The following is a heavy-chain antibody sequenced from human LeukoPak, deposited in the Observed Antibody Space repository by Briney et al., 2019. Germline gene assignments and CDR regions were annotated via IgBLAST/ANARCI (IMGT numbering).Heavy chain of an antibody. V-gene: IGHV4-38-2*01. CDR2: IYHSGST. CDR3: ARNTTEVVTAKWFDP. Sequence: PSETLSLTCAVSGYSISSGDYWGWIRQPPGKGLEWIGSIYHSGSTHYNPSLKSRVTISVDTSKNQFSLKLSSVTAADTAVYYCARNTTEVVTAKWFDPWGPGTLVTVSS. J-gene: IGHJ5*02. D-gene: IGHD2-21*02. CDR1: GYSISSGDY.